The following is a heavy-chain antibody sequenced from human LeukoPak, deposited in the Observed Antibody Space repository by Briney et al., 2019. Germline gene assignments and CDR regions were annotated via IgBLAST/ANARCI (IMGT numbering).Heavy chain of an antibody. V-gene: IGHV1-69*13. D-gene: IGHD3-10*01. CDR3: ARDSRNYYGSGSYRYYFDY. Sequence: SVKVSCKAPGGTFSSHAISWVRQAPGQGLEWMGGIIPIFGTANYAQKFQGRVTITADESTSTAYMELSSLRSEDTAVYYCARDSRNYYGSGSYRYYFDYWGQGTLVTVSS. J-gene: IGHJ4*02. CDR1: GGTFSSHA. CDR2: IIPIFGTA.